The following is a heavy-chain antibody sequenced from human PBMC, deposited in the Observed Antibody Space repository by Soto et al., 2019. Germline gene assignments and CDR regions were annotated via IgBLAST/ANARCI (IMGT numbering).Heavy chain of an antibody. Sequence: EVQLVESGGGLVQPGGSLRLSCAASGFTVSSSYMGWVRQAPGKGLEWVSSIYSDGNTYYADSVRGRFTISTDNSKDTRYLQMNSLRGGDTAMYFCARHVGSSGYFDLWCRGTRVTVSS. D-gene: IGHD1-26*01. CDR2: IYSDGNT. CDR1: GFTVSSSY. CDR3: ARHVGSSGYFDL. J-gene: IGHJ2*01. V-gene: IGHV3-66*04.